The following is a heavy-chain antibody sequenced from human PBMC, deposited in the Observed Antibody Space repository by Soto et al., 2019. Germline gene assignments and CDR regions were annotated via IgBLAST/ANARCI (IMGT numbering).Heavy chain of an antibody. D-gene: IGHD3-3*01. CDR3: ARVPIFGVVTYYFDY. Sequence: GGSLRLSCKASGYTFTSYGISWVRQAPGLGLEWMGWISAYNGNTNCAQKLQGRVTMTTDTSTSTAYMELRSLRSDDTAVYYCARVPIFGVVTYYFDYWGQGTLVTVSS. J-gene: IGHJ4*02. V-gene: IGHV1-18*01. CDR1: GYTFTSYG. CDR2: ISAYNGNT.